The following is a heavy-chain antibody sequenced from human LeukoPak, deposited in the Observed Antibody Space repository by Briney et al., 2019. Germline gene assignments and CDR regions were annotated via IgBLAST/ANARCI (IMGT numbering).Heavy chain of an antibody. D-gene: IGHD3-3*01. CDR3: ARPRTYYDSWSGYPPFDY. CDR2: IIPMSSTT. J-gene: IGHJ4*02. Sequence: SVKVSCKASGGTFSSHSFNWVRQAPGQGLEWMGGIIPMSSTTKYAQNFQGRVTITADESTSTAFMELSSLRPEGTAVYYCARPRTYYDSWSGYPPFDYWGQGTLVTVSS. CDR1: GGTFSSHS. V-gene: IGHV1-69*13.